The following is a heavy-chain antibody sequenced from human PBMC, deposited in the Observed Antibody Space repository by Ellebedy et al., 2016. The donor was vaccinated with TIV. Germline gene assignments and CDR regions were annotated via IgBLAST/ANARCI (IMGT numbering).Heavy chain of an antibody. CDR2: IKQDGSEK. CDR1: GFIFSSYW. Sequence: GGSLRLSCAASGFIFSSYWMSWVRQAPGKGLEWVANIKQDGSEKYYVDSVKGRFTISRDNAKNSLYLQMNSLRAEDTAVYYCARANGAYEYWGQGTLVTVSS. V-gene: IGHV3-7*01. D-gene: IGHD1-1*01. CDR3: ARANGAYEY. J-gene: IGHJ4*02.